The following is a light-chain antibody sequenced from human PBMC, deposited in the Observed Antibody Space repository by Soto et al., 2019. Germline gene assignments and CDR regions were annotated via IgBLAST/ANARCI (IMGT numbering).Light chain of an antibody. CDR1: SSDIGSNNY. CDR3: SSYTTTTRL. CDR2: EVS. J-gene: IGLJ3*02. V-gene: IGLV2-14*01. Sequence: QSALTQPASVSGSPGQSITISCTGTSSDIGSNNYVSWFQQRPGKAPTLIIYEVSNRPSGVSTHFSGSKSGNTASLTISGLLPEDEAEYYCSSYTTTTRLFGGGTKPDRP.